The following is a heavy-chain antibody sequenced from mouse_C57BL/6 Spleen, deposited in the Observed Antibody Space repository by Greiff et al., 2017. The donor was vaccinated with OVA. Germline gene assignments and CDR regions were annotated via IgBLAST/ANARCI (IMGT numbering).Heavy chain of an antibody. CDR3: AGYYDYDGGYAMDY. CDR2: IYPGDGDT. Sequence: VQLQQSGPELVKPGASVKISCKASGYAFSSSWMNWVKQRPGKGLEWIGRIYPGDGDTNYNGKFKGKATLTADKSSSTAYMQLSSLTSEDSAVYFCAGYYDYDGGYAMDYWGQGTSVTVSS. V-gene: IGHV1-82*01. D-gene: IGHD2-4*01. CDR1: GYAFSSSW. J-gene: IGHJ4*01.